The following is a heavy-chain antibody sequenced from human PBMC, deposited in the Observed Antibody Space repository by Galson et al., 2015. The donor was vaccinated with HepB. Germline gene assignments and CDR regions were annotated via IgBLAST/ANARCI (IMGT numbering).Heavy chain of an antibody. J-gene: IGHJ4*02. V-gene: IGHV3-23*01. CDR2: ISDNGNAT. CDR1: GFTFSNYG. D-gene: IGHD2-15*01. CDR3: AKEDEGCGGCCYSLSDY. Sequence: SLRLSCAASGFTFSNYGMGWVRQAPGKGLEWVSVISDNGNATYYADSVRGRFSISRDNSKSTLFLQMNSLRAEDTSVDYCAKEDEGCGGCCYSLSDYWGLGTLVTVSS.